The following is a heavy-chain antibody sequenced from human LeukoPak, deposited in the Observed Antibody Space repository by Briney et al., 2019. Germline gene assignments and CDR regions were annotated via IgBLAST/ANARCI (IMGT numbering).Heavy chain of an antibody. CDR1: GYTFTTYA. D-gene: IGHD6-13*01. V-gene: IGHV1-3*01. Sequence: GASVKVSCKASGYTFTTYAMHWVRQAPGQRLEWMGWINAGNGNTKYSQKFQARVTITGDTSASTAYMEMRSLRSEDTAVYYCARDPIGSRWPYYFDYWGQGTLVTVAS. J-gene: IGHJ4*02. CDR3: ARDPIGSRWPYYFDY. CDR2: INAGNGNT.